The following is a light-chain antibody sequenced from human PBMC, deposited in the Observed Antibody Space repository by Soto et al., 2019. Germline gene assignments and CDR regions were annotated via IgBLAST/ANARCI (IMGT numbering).Light chain of an antibody. J-gene: IGKJ2*01. Sequence: DIHMTQSPSSLSASLGDTVTITCRASQSIANSLNWYQHKPGKVPEILIYAVSYLEGGVPSRFSGSDSGTDFTLTISSLRPEDFANYYCQQVYSFQHTVGQGTKLEVK. CDR2: AVS. CDR1: QSIANS. V-gene: IGKV1-39*01. CDR3: QQVYSFQHT.